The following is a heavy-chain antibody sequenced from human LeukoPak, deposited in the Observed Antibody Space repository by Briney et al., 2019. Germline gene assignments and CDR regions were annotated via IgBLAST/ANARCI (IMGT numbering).Heavy chain of an antibody. D-gene: IGHD3-16*01. Sequence: PGGSLRLSCAVSGFTFSDYYMSWIRQAPGKGLEWVSYISSSGSTIYYADSVKGRFTISRDNARNAVFLQMNSLRDDDTAVYYCVRQMIRFWFDPWGQGSRVTVSS. CDR3: VRQMIRFWFDP. J-gene: IGHJ5*02. CDR2: ISSSGSTI. V-gene: IGHV3-11*01. CDR1: GFTFSDYY.